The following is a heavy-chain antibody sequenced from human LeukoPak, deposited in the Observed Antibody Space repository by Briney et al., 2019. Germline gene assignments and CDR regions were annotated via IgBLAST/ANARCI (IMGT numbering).Heavy chain of an antibody. CDR1: GGTFSIYA. J-gene: IGHJ6*03. V-gene: IGHV1-69*13. D-gene: IGHD2-15*01. Sequence: ASAKVSCKASGGTFSIYAISWVRQAPGQGLEWMGGIIPVFDTANYAQKFQGRVTITADESTSTAYMELSSLRSEDTAVYYCARVGYCSGGSCPRRNYYYYYMDVWGKGTTVTISS. CDR2: IIPVFDTA. CDR3: ARVGYCSGGSCPRRNYYYYYMDV.